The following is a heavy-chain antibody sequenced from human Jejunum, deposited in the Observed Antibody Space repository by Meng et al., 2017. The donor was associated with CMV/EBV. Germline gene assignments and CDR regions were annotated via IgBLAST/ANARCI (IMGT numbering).Heavy chain of an antibody. CDR1: GGSISNYY. CDR3: ARDRGNTYGYELAY. V-gene: IGHV4-59*01. D-gene: IGHD5-18*01. Sequence: CTVSGGSISNYYWSWIRQSPGKGLEWIGYLHSSGTTSYNPSLKSRVSMSFDTPKNRFSLKLTSVTAADTAVYYCARDRGNTYGYELAYWGQGTLVTVSS. J-gene: IGHJ4*02. CDR2: LHSSGTT.